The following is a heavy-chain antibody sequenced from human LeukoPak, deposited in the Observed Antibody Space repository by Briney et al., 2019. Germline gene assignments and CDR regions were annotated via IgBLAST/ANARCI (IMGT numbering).Heavy chain of an antibody. J-gene: IGHJ5*02. Sequence: ASVKASCKASGYTFTGYYMHWVRQAPGQGLEWMGWINPNSGGTNYAQKFQGRVTMTRDTSISTAYMELSRLRSDDTAVYYCARGGTIFGVVIKGFDPWGQGTLVTVSS. V-gene: IGHV1-2*02. CDR2: INPNSGGT. CDR3: ARGGTIFGVVIKGFDP. CDR1: GYTFTGYY. D-gene: IGHD3-3*01.